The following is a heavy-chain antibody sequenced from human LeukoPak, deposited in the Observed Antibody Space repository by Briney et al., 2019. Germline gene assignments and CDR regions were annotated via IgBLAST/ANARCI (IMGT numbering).Heavy chain of an antibody. V-gene: IGHV1-8*01. Sequence: ASVKVSCKASGYTFTSYDINWVRQATGQGREWMGWMNPNSGNTGYAQKFQGRVTMTRNTSISTAYMELSSLRSEDTAVYYCARGLRDSSGREYFQHWGQGTLVTVSS. D-gene: IGHD3-22*01. CDR1: GYTFTSYD. CDR2: MNPNSGNT. CDR3: ARGLRDSSGREYFQH. J-gene: IGHJ1*01.